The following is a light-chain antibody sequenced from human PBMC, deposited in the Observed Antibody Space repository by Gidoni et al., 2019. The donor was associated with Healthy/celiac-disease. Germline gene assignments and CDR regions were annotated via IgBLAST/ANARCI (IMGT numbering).Light chain of an antibody. CDR2: SLY. J-gene: IGKJ1*01. CDR1: QDIITY. CDR3: QQSYGTPWT. Sequence: DIQLTQYPSSLSASVGDRVNMTCRASQDIITYLNWYKQKPGKAPHIVINSLYTLRTGVPSRFSVTVSETDFTLTISSLQSEDFATYYCQQSYGTPWTFGQGTRVEMK. V-gene: IGKV1-39*01.